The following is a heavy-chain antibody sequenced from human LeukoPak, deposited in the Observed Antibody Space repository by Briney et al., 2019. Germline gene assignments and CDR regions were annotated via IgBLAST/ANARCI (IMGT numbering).Heavy chain of an antibody. J-gene: IGHJ4*02. CDR2: IYYSGST. D-gene: IGHD3-10*01. CDR1: GGSISSSSYY. Sequence: SETLSLTCTVSGGSISSSSYYWGWIRQPPGKGLEWIGSIYYSGSTYYNPSLKSRVTISVDTSKNQFSLKLSSVTAADTAVYYCARDLGYYGSGSYYYWGQGTLVTVSS. V-gene: IGHV4-39*07. CDR3: ARDLGYYGSGSYYY.